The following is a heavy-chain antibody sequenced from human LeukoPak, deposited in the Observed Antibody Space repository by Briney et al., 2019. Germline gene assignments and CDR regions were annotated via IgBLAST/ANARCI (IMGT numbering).Heavy chain of an antibody. Sequence: GGSLRLSCAASGFTFSSYWMHWVRQAPGKGLVWVSRINSDGSSTSYADSVKGRFTISRDNAKNSLYLQMNSLRAEDTAVYYCARDQIAARLDYWGQGTLVTVSS. CDR1: GFTFSSYW. V-gene: IGHV3-74*01. D-gene: IGHD6-6*01. CDR2: INSDGSST. J-gene: IGHJ4*02. CDR3: ARDQIAARLDY.